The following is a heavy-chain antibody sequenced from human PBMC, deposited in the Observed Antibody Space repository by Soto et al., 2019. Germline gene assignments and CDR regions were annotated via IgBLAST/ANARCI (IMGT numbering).Heavy chain of an antibody. CDR1: GFTFSSYA. J-gene: IGHJ4*02. Sequence: EVQLVESGGGLVQPGGSLRLSCAASGFTFSSYAMHWVRQAPGKGLEYVSDSSSNGGSTYYANSVKGRFTIYRDNSKTTLSLQKGSLRAEDMAVDYCAGGGYSACDLDYWGQGTLVTVSS. V-gene: IGHV3-64*01. CDR2: SSSNGGST. D-gene: IGHD5-12*01. CDR3: AGGGYSACDLDY.